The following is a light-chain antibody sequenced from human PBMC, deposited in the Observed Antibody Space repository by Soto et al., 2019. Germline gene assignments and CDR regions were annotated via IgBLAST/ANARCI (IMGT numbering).Light chain of an antibody. J-gene: IGKJ4*01. CDR1: QSVRSN. CDR3: QQYNIWPPLT. Sequence: EIVMTQSPATLSVSPGERATLSCRASQSVRSNLAWYQQKPGQAPRLLIYHASTRATGIPARFTGSGSGTEFTLTISSLQSEDFAVYYCQQYNIWPPLTFGGGTKVEIK. V-gene: IGKV3-15*01. CDR2: HAS.